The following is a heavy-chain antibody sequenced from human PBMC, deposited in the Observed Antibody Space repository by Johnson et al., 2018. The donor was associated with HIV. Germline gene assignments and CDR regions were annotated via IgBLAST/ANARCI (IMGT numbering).Heavy chain of an antibody. V-gene: IGHV3-66*01. D-gene: IGHD3-16*01. J-gene: IGHJ3*02. Sequence: VQLVESGGGLVQPGGSLRLSCAASGFIVRITYMSWVRQAPGKGLEWLSVLYPGGDTYDADSVKGRFTISRDDSKNTIYLQMNSLRADDAAVYYCAKSAASAGGDDAFDIWGQGTMVTVSS. CDR1: GFIVRITY. CDR3: AKSAASAGGDDAFDI. CDR2: LYPGGDT.